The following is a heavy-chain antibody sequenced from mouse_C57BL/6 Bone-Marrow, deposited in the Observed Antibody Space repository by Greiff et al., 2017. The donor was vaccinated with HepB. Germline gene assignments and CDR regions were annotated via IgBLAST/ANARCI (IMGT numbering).Heavy chain of an antibody. CDR1: GYAFTNYL. V-gene: IGHV1-54*01. CDR2: INPGSGGT. Sequence: QVQLQQSGAELVRPGTSVKVSCKASGYAFTNYLIEWVKQRPGQGLEWIGVINPGSGGTNYNEKFKGKATLTADKSSSTAYMQLSSLTSEDSAVYFCARSSLLLLYQCYFGHWGQGTTLTVSS. CDR3: ARSSLLLLYQCYFGH. J-gene: IGHJ2*01. D-gene: IGHD1-1*01.